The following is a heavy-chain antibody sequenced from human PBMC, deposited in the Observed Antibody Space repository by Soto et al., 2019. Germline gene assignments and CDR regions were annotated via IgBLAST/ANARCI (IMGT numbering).Heavy chain of an antibody. CDR3: ARDGQALYSSSWFWFDP. J-gene: IGHJ5*02. Sequence: ASVKVSCKASGGTFSSYAISWVRQAPGQGLEWMGGIIPIFGTANYAQKFQGRVTITADESTSTAYMELSSLRAEDTAVYYCARDGQALYSSSWFWFDPWGQGTLXTVSS. V-gene: IGHV1-69*13. CDR2: IIPIFGTA. D-gene: IGHD6-13*01. CDR1: GGTFSSYA.